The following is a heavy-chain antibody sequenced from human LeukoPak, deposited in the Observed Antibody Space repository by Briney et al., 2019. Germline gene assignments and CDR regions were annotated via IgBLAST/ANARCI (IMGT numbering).Heavy chain of an antibody. CDR1: GGSFSGYY. J-gene: IGHJ4*02. CDR3: ARRCSSTSCLDY. CDR2: INHSGST. Sequence: SETLSLTCAVYGGSFSGYYWSWIRQPPGKGLEWIGEINHSGSTNYNPSLKSRVTISVDTSKNQFPLKLSSVTAADTAVYYCARRCSSTSCLDYWGQGTLVTASS. D-gene: IGHD2-2*01. V-gene: IGHV4-34*01.